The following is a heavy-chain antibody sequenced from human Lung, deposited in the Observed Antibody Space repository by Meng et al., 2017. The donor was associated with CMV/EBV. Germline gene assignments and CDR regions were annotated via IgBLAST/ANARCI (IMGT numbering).Heavy chain of an antibody. V-gene: IGHV1-2*02. CDR3: ARVFGVVVPLEGCMDV. Sequence: SXXVSXKASGYTFTGYYMHWVRQAPGQGLEWMGWINPNSGGTNYAQKFQGRVTMTRDTSISTAYMELSRLRSDDTAVYYCARVFGVVVPLEGCMDVWGQGPXVTVSS. J-gene: IGHJ6*02. D-gene: IGHD2-2*01. CDR1: GYTFTGYY. CDR2: INPNSGGT.